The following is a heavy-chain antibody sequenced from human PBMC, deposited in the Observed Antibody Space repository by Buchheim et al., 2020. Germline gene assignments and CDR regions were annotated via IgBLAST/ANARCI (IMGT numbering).Heavy chain of an antibody. D-gene: IGHD3-22*01. J-gene: IGHJ4*02. Sequence: EVQLVESGGGLVQPGGSLRLSCAASGFTFSSYSMNWVRQAPGKGLEWVSYISSSSSTIYYADSVKGRFTIHRDNAKNSLYLQMNSLRAEDTAVYYCARADLYYYDSSGYSIYWGQGTL. CDR2: ISSSSSTI. CDR1: GFTFSSYS. V-gene: IGHV3-48*01. CDR3: ARADLYYYDSSGYSIY.